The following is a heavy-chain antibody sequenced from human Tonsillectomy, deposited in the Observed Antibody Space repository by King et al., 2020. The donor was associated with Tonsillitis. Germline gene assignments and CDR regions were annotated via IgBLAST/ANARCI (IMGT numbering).Heavy chain of an antibody. CDR3: ARGRLLFPPFDH. J-gene: IGHJ4*02. CDR2: IWYDGSNK. Sequence: VQLVESGGGVVQPGTSLRLSCAASGFTFSSYGMHWVRQAPGKGLEWVAVIWYDGSNKYYADSVKGRFTISRDNSKNTLYLQMKSLRAEDTAVYFCARGRLLFPPFDHWGLGTLVTVSS. D-gene: IGHD2-15*01. CDR1: GFTFSSYG. V-gene: IGHV3-33*08.